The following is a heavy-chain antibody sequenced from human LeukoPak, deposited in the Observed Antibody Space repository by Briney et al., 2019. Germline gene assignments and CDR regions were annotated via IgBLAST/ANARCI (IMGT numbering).Heavy chain of an antibody. CDR2: IKQDGSEK. V-gene: IGHV3-7*03. J-gene: IGHJ6*02. CDR1: GFTFSSYW. CDR3: ARGNCGGDCYSVYGMDV. Sequence: HAGGSLRLSCAASGFTFSSYWMSWVRQAPGKGREWVANIKQDGSEKYYVDSVKGRFTISRDNAKNSLYLQMNSLRAEDTAVYYCARGNCGGDCYSVYGMDVWGQGTTVTVSS. D-gene: IGHD2-21*02.